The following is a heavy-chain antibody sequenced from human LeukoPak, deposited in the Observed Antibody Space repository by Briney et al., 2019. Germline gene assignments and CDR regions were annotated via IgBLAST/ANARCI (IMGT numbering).Heavy chain of an antibody. V-gene: IGHV3-21*01. CDR2: ITRSSIYK. J-gene: IGHJ4*02. CDR3: ARALYDSSGYYSHFDY. Sequence: PGGSLRLSCAASGFTFSSYSMNWVRQAPGKGLEWVSCITRSSIYKYYADSVKGRFTISRDNAKNSLYLQMNSLRADDTAVYYCARALYDSSGYYSHFDYWGQGTLVTVSS. D-gene: IGHD3-22*01. CDR1: GFTFSSYS.